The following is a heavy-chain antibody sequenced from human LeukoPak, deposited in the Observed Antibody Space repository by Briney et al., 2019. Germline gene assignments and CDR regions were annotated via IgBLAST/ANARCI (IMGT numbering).Heavy chain of an antibody. Sequence: ASVKVSCKASGYTFTGYYMHWVRQAPGQGLEWMGWINPNSGGTNYAQKFQGRVTMTRDTSISTAYMELSRLRSDDTAVYYCARSWGFLEWLFDYWGQGTLVTVSS. CDR3: ARSWGFLEWLFDY. V-gene: IGHV1-2*02. J-gene: IGHJ4*02. D-gene: IGHD3-3*01. CDR2: INPNSGGT. CDR1: GYTFTGYY.